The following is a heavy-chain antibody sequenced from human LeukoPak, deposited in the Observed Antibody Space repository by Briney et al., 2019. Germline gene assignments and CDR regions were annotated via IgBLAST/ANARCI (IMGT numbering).Heavy chain of an antibody. D-gene: IGHD6-13*01. V-gene: IGHV3-48*03. CDR1: GFSFSRYE. CDR2: IDSRSSTI. CDR3: ARDEAAGNPIGDYYYYYMDV. Sequence: GGSLRLSCATSGFSFSRYEMNWVRQAPGKGLEWVAYIDSRSSTIYYADSMKGRFTISRDNAKNSLYLQMNSLRAEDTAVYYCARDEAAGNPIGDYYYYYMDVWGKGTTVTVSS. J-gene: IGHJ6*03.